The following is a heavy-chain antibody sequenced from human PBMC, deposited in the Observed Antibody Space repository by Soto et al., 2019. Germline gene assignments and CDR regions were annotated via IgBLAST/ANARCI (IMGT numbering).Heavy chain of an antibody. CDR1: GFTFSHYW. D-gene: IGHD2-21*02. V-gene: IGHV3-74*03. Sequence: EVELVESGGGVAQPGGSLRLSCAVSGFTFSHYWMHWVRQAPGGGLEWVSGLNGDGRTTTYAESVKGRFTISRENAKNTMSLQMTSLRDADTSVYFCARVPHYGGNSGPEDSWGQGTLVTVSS. CDR3: ARVPHYGGNSGPEDS. J-gene: IGHJ4*02. CDR2: LNGDGRTT.